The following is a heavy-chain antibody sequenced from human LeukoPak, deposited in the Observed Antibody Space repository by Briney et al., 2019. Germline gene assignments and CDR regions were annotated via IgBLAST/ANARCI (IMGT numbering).Heavy chain of an antibody. CDR1: GGSISSGAYS. V-gene: IGHV4-30-2*01. J-gene: IGHJ4*02. CDR2: IYPSGST. Sequence: PSETLSLTCSVSGGSISSGAYSWSWLRQPPGKGLEWIAFIYPSGSTYYNPSLQSRVTMSVDTSKNQFSLKLSSVTAADTAMYYCASRSGTYYHFDYWGRGTLVTVSS. CDR3: ASRSGTYYHFDY. D-gene: IGHD3-10*01.